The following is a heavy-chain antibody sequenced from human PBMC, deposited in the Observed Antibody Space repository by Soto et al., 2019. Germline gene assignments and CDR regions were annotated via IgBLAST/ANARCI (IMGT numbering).Heavy chain of an antibody. J-gene: IGHJ5*02. CDR1: GYSFTSYW. V-gene: IGHV5-51*01. CDR2: IYPGDSDT. Sequence: GESLKISCKGSGYSFTSYWIGWVRQMPGKGLECMGIIYPGDSDTRYSPSFQGQVTISADKSISTAYLQWSSLKASDTAMYYCARLVRERIAAAGRGDWFDPWGQGTLVTVSS. D-gene: IGHD6-13*01. CDR3: ARLVRERIAAAGRGDWFDP.